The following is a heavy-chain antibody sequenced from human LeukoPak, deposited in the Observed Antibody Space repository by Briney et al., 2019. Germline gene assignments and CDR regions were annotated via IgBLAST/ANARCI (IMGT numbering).Heavy chain of an antibody. CDR1: GFTFSSYW. CDR2: INSDGSST. J-gene: IGHJ6*03. Sequence: GGSLRLSCAASGFTFSSYWMRWVRQAPGKGLVWVSRINSDGSSTSYADSVKGRFTISRDNAKNTLYLQMNSLRAEDTAVYYCARPNYYDYYYYYYMDVWGKGTTVTVSS. V-gene: IGHV3-74*01. D-gene: IGHD3-22*01. CDR3: ARPNYYDYYYYYYMDV.